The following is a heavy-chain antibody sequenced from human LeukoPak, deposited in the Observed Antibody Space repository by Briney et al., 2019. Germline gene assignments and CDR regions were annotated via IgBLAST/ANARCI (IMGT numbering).Heavy chain of an antibody. D-gene: IGHD3-3*01. Sequence: SETLSLTCTVSGGSISSSSYYWGWIRQPPGTGLEWIGSIYYSGSTYYNPSLKSRVTISVDTSKNQFSLKLSSVTAADTAMYYCARALRITIFGVVRNWFDPWGQGTLVTVSS. CDR2: IYYSGST. J-gene: IGHJ5*02. CDR3: ARALRITIFGVVRNWFDP. CDR1: GGSISSSSYY. V-gene: IGHV4-39*07.